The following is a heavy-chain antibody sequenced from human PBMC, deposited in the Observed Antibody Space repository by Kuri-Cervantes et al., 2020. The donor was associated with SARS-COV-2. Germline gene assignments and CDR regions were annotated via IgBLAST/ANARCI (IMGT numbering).Heavy chain of an antibody. Sequence: GESLKISCAASGFSFSSYSMDWVRQAPGKGLEWVSSISSSSSYIYYADSVKGRFTISRDNAKNSLYLQTNSLRAEDTAVYYCARAAYYDFWSGPDYYYYMDVWGKGTTVTVSS. CDR2: ISSSSSYI. J-gene: IGHJ6*03. V-gene: IGHV3-21*01. CDR1: GFSFSSYS. D-gene: IGHD3-3*01. CDR3: ARAAYYDFWSGPDYYYYMDV.